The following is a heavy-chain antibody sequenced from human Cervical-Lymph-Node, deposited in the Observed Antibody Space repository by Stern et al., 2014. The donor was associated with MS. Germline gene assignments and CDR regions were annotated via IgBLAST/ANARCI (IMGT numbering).Heavy chain of an antibody. J-gene: IGHJ4*02. D-gene: IGHD6-6*01. CDR2: ISYDGGNK. V-gene: IGHV3-30-3*01. Sequence: VQLVQSGGGVVQPGRSLRLSCAASGFTFASYAMHWVRQTPGKGLEWVAVISYDGGNKYYADSGKGGFTISRDNSKNPLYLLMNSLRPEDTAVYYCARERFSSSSRLFDYWGQGALVTVTS. CDR3: ARERFSSSSRLFDY. CDR1: GFTFASYA.